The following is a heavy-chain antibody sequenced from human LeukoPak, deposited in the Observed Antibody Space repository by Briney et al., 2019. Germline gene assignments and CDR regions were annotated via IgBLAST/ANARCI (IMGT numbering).Heavy chain of an antibody. CDR3: ARGSFDYGDYGGLDY. CDR2: IYSGGST. V-gene: IGHV3-53*01. CDR1: GFTVSSNY. Sequence: PGGSLRLSCAASGFTVSSNYMSWVRQAPGKGLEWVSVIYSGGSTYYADSVKGRFTISRDNSKNTLYLQKNSLRAEDTAVYYCARGSFDYGDYGGLDYWGQGTLVTVSS. J-gene: IGHJ4*02. D-gene: IGHD4-17*01.